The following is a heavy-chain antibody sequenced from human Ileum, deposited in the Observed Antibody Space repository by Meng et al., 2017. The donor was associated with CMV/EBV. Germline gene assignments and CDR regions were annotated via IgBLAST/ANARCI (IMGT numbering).Heavy chain of an antibody. Sequence: GSLRLSCAGSGFIVSSNDMSWVRQAPGKGPEWVSGIFGGGDTYYADVVKGRFTISRDNSKNTLYLQMNALRAEDTALYYCASFKQQLVGGTYWYFDLWGPGTLVTVSS. J-gene: IGHJ2*01. D-gene: IGHD6-13*01. CDR2: IFGGGDT. CDR3: ASFKQQLVGGTYWYFDL. CDR1: GFIVSSND. V-gene: IGHV3-66*02.